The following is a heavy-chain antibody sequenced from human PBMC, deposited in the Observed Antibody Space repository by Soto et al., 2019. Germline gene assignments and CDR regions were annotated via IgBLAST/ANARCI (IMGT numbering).Heavy chain of an antibody. CDR2: ISYDGSNK. CDR1: GFTFSSYA. V-gene: IGHV3-30-3*01. Sequence: QGQLVESGGGVVQPGRSVRLSCAASGFTFSSYAMHWVRQAPGKGLEWVAVISYDGSNKYYADSVKGRFTISRDNSKNTLYLQMNSLRAEDTAVYYCGGSSGSFDYWGQGTLVTVSS. D-gene: IGHD3-22*01. J-gene: IGHJ4*02. CDR3: GGSSGSFDY.